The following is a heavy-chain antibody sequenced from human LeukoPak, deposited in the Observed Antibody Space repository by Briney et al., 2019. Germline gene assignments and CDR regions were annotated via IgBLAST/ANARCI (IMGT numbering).Heavy chain of an antibody. D-gene: IGHD6-6*01. V-gene: IGHV1-8*03. CDR3: ARRFGDSSSPPSFDP. CDR2: MNPNSGNT. J-gene: IGHJ5*02. Sequence: GASVKVSCKASGYTFTSYDINWVRQATGQGLEWMGWMNPNSGNTGYAQKFQGRVTITRNTSISTAYMELSSLRSEDTAVYYCARRFGDSSSPPSFDPWGQGTLVTVSS. CDR1: GYTFTSYD.